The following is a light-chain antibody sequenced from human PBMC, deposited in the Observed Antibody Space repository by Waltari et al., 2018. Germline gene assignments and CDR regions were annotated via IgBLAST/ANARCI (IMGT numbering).Light chain of an antibody. V-gene: IGKV1-8*01. CDR2: AAS. Sequence: AIRITQSPSSLSASTGDRVTITCRASQSISSYLAWYQQKPGKAPKVLIYAASTLQSGVPSRLSGSGSGTDFTLTISCLQSEDFAIYYCQQYYSSPATFGQGTKVEIK. CDR1: QSISSY. J-gene: IGKJ1*01. CDR3: QQYYSSPAT.